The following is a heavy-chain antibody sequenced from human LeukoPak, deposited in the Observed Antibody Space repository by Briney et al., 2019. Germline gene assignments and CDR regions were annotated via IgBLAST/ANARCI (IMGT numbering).Heavy chain of an antibody. D-gene: IGHD2/OR15-2a*01. CDR3: AGHHPRNTVDF. Sequence: SETLSLTCTVSGGSISSYYWSWIRQPPGKGLEWIAYISDIGSINYSPSLKSRVTISLDTSKNQFSLKLSSVTAADTAVYYCAGHHPRNTVDFWGQGTLVTVSS. CDR1: GGSISSYY. J-gene: IGHJ4*02. V-gene: IGHV4-59*08. CDR2: ISDIGSI.